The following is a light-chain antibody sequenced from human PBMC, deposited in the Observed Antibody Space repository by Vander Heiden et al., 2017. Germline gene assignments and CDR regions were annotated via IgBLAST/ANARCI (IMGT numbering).Light chain of an antibody. Sequence: IVMTPSPAPLSVSPGERATLSCRASQSVSSNLAWYQQKPGQAPRLLIYGASTRATGIPARFSGSGSGTDFTLTISSLQSEDFAVYYCQQYKNWPPYTFGQGTKLEIK. CDR3: QQYKNWPPYT. J-gene: IGKJ2*01. V-gene: IGKV3-15*01. CDR1: QSVSSN. CDR2: GAS.